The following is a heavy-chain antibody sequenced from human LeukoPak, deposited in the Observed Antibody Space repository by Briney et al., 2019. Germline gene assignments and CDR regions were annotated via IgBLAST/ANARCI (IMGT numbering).Heavy chain of an antibody. CDR3: ARGSHRIEYRRSAAFDP. V-gene: IGHV3-30*04. J-gene: IGHJ5*02. Sequence: GGSLRLSCAASGFTFSSYAIHWVRQAPGKGLEWVAVISYDGSNKNYADSVKGRFSISRDNSKNTLYLQMNSLRAENTAVYYCARGSHRIEYRRSAAFDPWGQGTLVTVSS. CDR2: ISYDGSNK. D-gene: IGHD6-6*01. CDR1: GFTFSSYA.